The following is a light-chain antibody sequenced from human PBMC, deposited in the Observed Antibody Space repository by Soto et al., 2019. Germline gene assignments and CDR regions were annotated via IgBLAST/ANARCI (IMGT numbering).Light chain of an antibody. CDR1: QSVRSN. J-gene: IGKJ4*01. CDR3: EQYDIWPLT. Sequence: EMVMTQSPATLSVSPGESATLSCRACQSVRSNLAWYQQRPGQPPRLLIYGPSTRATGIPARFPGSGSGTEFTLTPSRLQSEDFAVYYCEQYDIWPLTFGGGTKVQIK. V-gene: IGKV3-15*01. CDR2: GPS.